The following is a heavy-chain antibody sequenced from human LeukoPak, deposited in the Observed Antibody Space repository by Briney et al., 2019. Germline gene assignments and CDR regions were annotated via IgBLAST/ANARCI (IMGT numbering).Heavy chain of an antibody. Sequence: GGSLRLSCAASGFTFSSYGMHWVRQAPGKGLEWVAVIWYDGSNKYCADSVKGRFTISRDNSKNTLYLQMNSLRAEDTAVYYCARDSFKLGTVTTFVSWFDPWGQGTLVTVSS. CDR2: IWYDGSNK. CDR3: ARDSFKLGTVTTFVSWFDP. CDR1: GFTFSSYG. D-gene: IGHD4-11*01. J-gene: IGHJ5*02. V-gene: IGHV3-33*01.